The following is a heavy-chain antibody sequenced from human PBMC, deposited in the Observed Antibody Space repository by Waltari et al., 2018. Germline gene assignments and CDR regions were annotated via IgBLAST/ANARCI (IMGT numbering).Heavy chain of an antibody. CDR3: ARSGLSKGAVAGFFIV. Sequence: QVQLQESGPGLVKPSETLSLTCAVSGYSISSGYYWGWIRQHPGKGLEGIGSIYHSGSTYHNPHLKSRVTIPVDTSKTQFSLKLSSVTDADTAVYSCARSGLSKGAVAGFFIVWGQGTLVTVSS. D-gene: IGHD6-19*01. J-gene: IGHJ4*02. V-gene: IGHV4-38-2*01. CDR2: IYHSGST. CDR1: GYSISSGYY.